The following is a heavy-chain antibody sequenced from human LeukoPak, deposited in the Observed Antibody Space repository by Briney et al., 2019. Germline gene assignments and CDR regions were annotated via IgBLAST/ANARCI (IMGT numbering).Heavy chain of an antibody. J-gene: IGHJ4*02. CDR3: ARGGKQWRGGNYFDS. Sequence: GASVKVSCKASGYTFTDYALHWVRQAPGQSLEWMGWITTGRGDTQYSQAFQRRITITRDKSASTVSMDLSALRSEDTAVYYCARGGKQWRGGNYFDSWGQGTLVAVSS. CDR2: ITTGRGDT. V-gene: IGHV1-3*03. CDR1: GYTFTDYA. D-gene: IGHD6-19*01.